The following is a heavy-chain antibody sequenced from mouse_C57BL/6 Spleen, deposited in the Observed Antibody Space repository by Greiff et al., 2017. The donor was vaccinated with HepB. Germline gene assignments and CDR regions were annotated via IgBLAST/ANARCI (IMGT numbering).Heavy chain of an antibody. V-gene: IGHV5-17*01. J-gene: IGHJ2*01. CDR3: ARDYGSREYYFDY. D-gene: IGHD1-1*01. CDR1: GFTFSDYG. CDR2: ISSGSSTI. Sequence: EVQVVESGGGLVKPGGSLKLSCAASGFTFSDYGMHWVRQAPEKGLEWVAYISSGSSTIYYADTVKGRFTISRDNAKNTLFLRMTSLRSEDTAMYYCARDYGSREYYFDYWGQGTTLTVSS.